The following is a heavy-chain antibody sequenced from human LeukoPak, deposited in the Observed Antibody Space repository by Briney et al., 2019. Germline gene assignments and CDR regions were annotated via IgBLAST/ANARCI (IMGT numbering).Heavy chain of an antibody. CDR3: ARGPSGYHNT. CDR1: GFNFSNAW. CDR2: VRAKTAGGTT. Sequence: GGSLRLSCVVSGFNFSNAWMTWVRQAPGKGLQWVGHVRAKTAGGTTDFAAPVKGRFTISRDNSKNTLYLQMNSLRAEDTAVYYCARGPSGYHNTGGQGTLVTVSS. V-gene: IGHV3-15*01. D-gene: IGHD5-12*01. J-gene: IGHJ4*02.